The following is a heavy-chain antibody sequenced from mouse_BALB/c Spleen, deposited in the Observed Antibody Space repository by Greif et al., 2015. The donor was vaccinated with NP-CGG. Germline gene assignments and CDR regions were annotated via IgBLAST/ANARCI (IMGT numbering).Heavy chain of an antibody. J-gene: IGHJ4*01. Sequence: QVQLQQSGAELAKPGASVKMSCKASGYTFTSYWMHWVKQRPGQGLEWIGYINPSTGYTEYNQKFKDKATLTADKSSSTAYMQLSSLTSEDSAVYYCARSLYGNSYAMDYWGQGTSVTVSS. D-gene: IGHD2-1*01. CDR1: GYTFTSYW. V-gene: IGHV1-7*01. CDR3: ARSLYGNSYAMDY. CDR2: INPSTGYT.